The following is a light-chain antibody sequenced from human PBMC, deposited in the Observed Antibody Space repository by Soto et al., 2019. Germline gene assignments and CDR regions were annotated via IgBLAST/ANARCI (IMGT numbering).Light chain of an antibody. J-gene: IGKJ1*01. Sequence: DIQMTQSPSSLSASVGDRVTITCRASRDITDYLAWYQQKPGQVPKLLVYTASTLQSGVPSRFTASGSGTDFTLTITGLQPEDFATYYCQNYDSAPWTFGQGTKV. V-gene: IGKV1-27*01. CDR3: QNYDSAPWT. CDR1: RDITDY. CDR2: TAS.